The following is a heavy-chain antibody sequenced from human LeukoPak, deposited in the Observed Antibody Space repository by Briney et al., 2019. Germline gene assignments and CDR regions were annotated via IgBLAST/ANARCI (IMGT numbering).Heavy chain of an antibody. CDR2: INHSGST. CDR3: ARDIVGSGLDY. CDR1: GGSFSGYY. V-gene: IGHV4-34*01. Sequence: SETLSLTCAVYGGSFSGYYWSWIRQPPGKGLEWIGEINHSGSTNYNPSLKSRVTISVDTSKNQFSLKLSSVTAADTAVYYCARDIVGSGLDYWGQGTLVTVSS. J-gene: IGHJ4*02. D-gene: IGHD1-26*01.